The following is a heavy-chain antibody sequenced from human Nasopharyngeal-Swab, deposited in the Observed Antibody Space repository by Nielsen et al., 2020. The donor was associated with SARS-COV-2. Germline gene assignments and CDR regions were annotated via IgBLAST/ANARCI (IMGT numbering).Heavy chain of an antibody. Sequence: GESLKISCAASGFTFSSYAMSWVRQAPGKGLEWVSAISGSGGSTYYADSVKGRFTISRDNSKNTLYLQMNSLRAEYTAVYYCAKVLSHYGDYGNDAFDIWGQGTMVTVSS. J-gene: IGHJ3*02. CDR2: ISGSGGST. V-gene: IGHV3-23*01. CDR3: AKVLSHYGDYGNDAFDI. D-gene: IGHD4-17*01. CDR1: GFTFSSYA.